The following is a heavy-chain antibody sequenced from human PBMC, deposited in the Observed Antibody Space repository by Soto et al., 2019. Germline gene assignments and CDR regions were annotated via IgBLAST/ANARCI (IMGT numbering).Heavy chain of an antibody. Sequence: EVQLLESGGGLVQPGGSLRLSCAASGFTFSSYAMSWVRQAPGKGLEWVSAISGSGGSTYYADSVKGRFTISRDNSKNLFYQQMNRLRADNTVLYYSAEAEYDFWSGYFYCFDYWGQGTLVTVSS. J-gene: IGHJ4*02. CDR1: GFTFSSYA. V-gene: IGHV3-23*01. D-gene: IGHD3-3*01. CDR3: AEAEYDFWSGYFYCFDY. CDR2: ISGSGGST.